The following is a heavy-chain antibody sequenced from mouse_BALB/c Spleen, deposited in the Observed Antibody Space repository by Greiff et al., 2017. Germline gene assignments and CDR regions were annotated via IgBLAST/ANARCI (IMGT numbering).Heavy chain of an antibody. Sequence: EGQVVESGGGLEQPGGSLRLSCATSGFTFTDYYMSWVRQPPGKALEWLGFIRNKANGYTTEYSASVKGRFTISRDNSQSILYLQMNTLRAEDSATYYCARDPDYWGQGTSVTVSS. CDR1: GFTFTDYY. J-gene: IGHJ4*01. V-gene: IGHV7-3*02. CDR3: ARDPDY. CDR2: IRNKANGYTT.